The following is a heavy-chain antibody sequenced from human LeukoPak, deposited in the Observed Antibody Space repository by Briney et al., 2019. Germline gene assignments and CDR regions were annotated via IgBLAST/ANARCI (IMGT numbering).Heavy chain of an antibody. CDR1: GGSISSSSYY. Sequence: ETLSLTCTVSGGSISSSSYYWGWIRQPPGKGLEWVSAISGSGGSTYYADSVKGRFTISRDNSKNTLYLQMNSLRAEDTAVYYCAPTGPWGQGTLVTVSS. CDR3: APTGP. V-gene: IGHV3-23*01. CDR2: ISGSGGST. D-gene: IGHD3-9*01. J-gene: IGHJ5*02.